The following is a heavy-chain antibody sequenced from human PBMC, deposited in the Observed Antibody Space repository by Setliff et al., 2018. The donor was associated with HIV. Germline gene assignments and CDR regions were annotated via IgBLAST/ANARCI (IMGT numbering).Heavy chain of an antibody. D-gene: IGHD2-8*01. CDR1: GYTFTGYY. V-gene: IGHV1-2*02. CDR2: INPNSGGT. CDR3: ASKVYCTNGVCLDAFDI. J-gene: IGHJ3*02. Sequence: GASVKVSCKASGYTFTGYYMHWVRQAPGHGLRWMGRINPNSGGTNYAQKFQGRVTMTRDTSISTAYMELSRLRSEDTAVYYCASKVYCTNGVCLDAFDIWGQGTMVTVSS.